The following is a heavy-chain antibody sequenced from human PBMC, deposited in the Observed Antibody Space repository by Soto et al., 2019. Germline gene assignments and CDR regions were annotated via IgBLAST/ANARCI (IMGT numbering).Heavy chain of an antibody. D-gene: IGHD3-10*01. Sequence: SVKVSCKASGYTFTGYHIQWVRQAPGQGLEWMGWINTNSGDTVYAQKFQGWVTMTRDTSINTAYMEVARLRSDDTAVYYCARVDTMVRGVRIDPWGQGTLVTVSS. CDR1: GYTFTGYH. J-gene: IGHJ5*02. CDR3: ARVDTMVRGVRIDP. V-gene: IGHV1-2*04. CDR2: INTNSGDT.